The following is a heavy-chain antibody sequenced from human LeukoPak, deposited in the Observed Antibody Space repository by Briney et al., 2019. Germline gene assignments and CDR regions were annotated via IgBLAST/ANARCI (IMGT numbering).Heavy chain of an antibody. D-gene: IGHD6-13*01. CDR2: IYYSGST. V-gene: IGHV4-39*01. CDR1: GGSISSSSYY. Sequence: PSETLSLTCTVSGGSISSSSYYWGWIRQPPGKGLEWIGSIYYSGSTYYNPSLKSRVTISVDTSKNQFSLKLSSVTAADTAVYYCASALAVAGTPFDYWGQGTLVTVSS. CDR3: ASALAVAGTPFDY. J-gene: IGHJ4*02.